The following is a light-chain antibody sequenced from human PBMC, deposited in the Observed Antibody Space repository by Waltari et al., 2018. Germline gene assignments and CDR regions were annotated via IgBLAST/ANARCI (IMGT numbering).Light chain of an antibody. V-gene: IGLV2-23*02. CDR1: SSDVGSYNL. CDR2: EVS. J-gene: IGLJ2*01. Sequence: QSALTQPASVSGSPGQSITISCTGTSSDVGSYNLVSWYQQHPGKAPKLMIYEVSKRPSGVSNRFSCSKSGNTASLTISGLQAEDEADYYCCSYAGLVVVGGGTKLTVL. CDR3: CSYAGLVV.